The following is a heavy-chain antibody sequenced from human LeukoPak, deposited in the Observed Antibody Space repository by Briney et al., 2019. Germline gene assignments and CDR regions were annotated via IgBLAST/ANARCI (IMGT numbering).Heavy chain of an antibody. V-gene: IGHV4-39*01. CDR2: IYYSGST. Sequence: SETLSLTCTVSGGSISSSSYYWGWLRQPPGKGLEWIGSIYYSGSTYYNPSLKSRVTISVDTSKNQFSLKLSSVTAADTAVYYCHRGDIVVVPAAMDAWGQGTLVTVSS. CDR3: HRGDIVVVPAAMDA. CDR1: GGSISSSSYY. J-gene: IGHJ5*02. D-gene: IGHD2-2*01.